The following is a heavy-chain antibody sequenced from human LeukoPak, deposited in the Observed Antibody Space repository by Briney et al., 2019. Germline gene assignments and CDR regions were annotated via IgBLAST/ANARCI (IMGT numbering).Heavy chain of an antibody. D-gene: IGHD3-10*01. V-gene: IGHV3-66*01. CDR1: GFTVTNNY. J-gene: IGHJ6*02. CDR2: IYAGGTT. Sequence: GGSLRLSCAASGFTVTNNYMSWVRQAPGKGLEWVPVIYAGGTTSYADSVKGRFTISRDSSKNTLYLQMNSLRAEDTAVYYCAREGYASGTRYGMDVWAKGPRSPSP. CDR3: AREGYASGTRYGMDV.